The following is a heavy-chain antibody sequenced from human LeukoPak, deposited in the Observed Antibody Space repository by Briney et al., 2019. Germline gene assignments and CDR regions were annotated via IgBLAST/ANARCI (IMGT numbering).Heavy chain of an antibody. D-gene: IGHD3-22*01. CDR3: ARGGDYYDSYWFDP. CDR2: IIPIFGTA. J-gene: IGHJ5*02. Sequence: ASVKVSCKASGGTFSSYAISWVRQAPGQGLEWMGGIIPIFGTANYAQKFQGRVTITADESTSTAYMELSSLRSEDTAVYYCARGGDYYDSYWFDPWGQGTLVTVSS. CDR1: GGTFSSYA. V-gene: IGHV1-69*13.